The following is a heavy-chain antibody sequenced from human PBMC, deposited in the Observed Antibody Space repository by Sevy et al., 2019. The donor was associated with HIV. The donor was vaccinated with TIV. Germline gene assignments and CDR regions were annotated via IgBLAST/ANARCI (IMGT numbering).Heavy chain of an antibody. CDR3: ARGRGDGYNPFDY. Sequence: SETLSLTCTVSGAPISNYYWSWIRQPPGMGLEWVGYIYYSGTTNYNPSLKSRVTISVDTSENQFSLKLTSVTAADTAIYFCARGRGDGYNPFDYWGQGTRVTVSS. D-gene: IGHD3-10*01. V-gene: IGHV4-59*01. J-gene: IGHJ4*02. CDR2: IYYSGTT. CDR1: GAPISNYY.